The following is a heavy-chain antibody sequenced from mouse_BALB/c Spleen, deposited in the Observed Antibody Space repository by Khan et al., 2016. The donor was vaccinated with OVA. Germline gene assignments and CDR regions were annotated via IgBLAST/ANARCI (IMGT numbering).Heavy chain of an antibody. D-gene: IGHD2-2*01. CDR1: GFTFSSYA. V-gene: IGHV5-9-3*01. CDR2: ISSGGHYT. CDR3: ARSLVDYYAMDY. Sequence: EVELVESGGGSVKPGGSLKLSCSASGFTFSSYAMSWVRQTPEKRLGLVATISSGGHYTFYPDSVKGRFTISRDNARNTLYLQMSSLRSEDTAMYYCARSLVDYYAMDYWGQGASVTVSS. J-gene: IGHJ4*01.